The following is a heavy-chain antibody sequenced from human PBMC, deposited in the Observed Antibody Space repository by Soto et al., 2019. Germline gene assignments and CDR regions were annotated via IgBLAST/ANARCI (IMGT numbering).Heavy chain of an antibody. J-gene: IGHJ6*02. D-gene: IGHD1-26*01. V-gene: IGHV3-9*01. CDR2: ITWNSGSM. CDR1: GFSFDDYA. Sequence: EVQLVESGGGLVQPGRSLRLSCAASGFSFDDYAMHWVRQVPGKGLEWVSGITWNSGSMAYADSVRGLFTISRDNAKNSLYLQMNSLRDGDTALYYCATGSPFYYYGMDVWGQGTTVTVSS. CDR3: ATGSPFYYYGMDV.